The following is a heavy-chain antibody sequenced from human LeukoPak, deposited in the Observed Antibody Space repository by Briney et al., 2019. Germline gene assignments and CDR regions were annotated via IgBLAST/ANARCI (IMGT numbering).Heavy chain of an antibody. V-gene: IGHV3-11*01. Sequence: GGSLRLSCAASVFTFTEYFMSWIRQAPGKGLEWVAYTNNASNKIYDADSMKGRTTISRNNAKTSLYLQKNTRRAEDAALYYCAGGTYDSGGVEAFDIWGQGTMVTVSP. J-gene: IGHJ3*02. CDR3: AGGTYDSGGVEAFDI. D-gene: IGHD3-22*01. CDR1: VFTFTEYF. CDR2: TNNASNKI.